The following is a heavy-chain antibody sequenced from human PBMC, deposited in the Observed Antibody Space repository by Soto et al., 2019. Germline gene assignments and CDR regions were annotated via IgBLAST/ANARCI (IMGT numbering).Heavy chain of an antibody. Sequence: ESGGGVVQPGRSLRLSCAASGFTFSSYGMHWVRQAPGKGLEWVAVISYDGSNKYYADSVKGRFTISRDNSKNTLYLQMNSLRAEDTAVYYCAKDLIAVAGDHYFDYWGQGTLVTVSS. CDR1: GFTFSSYG. CDR2: ISYDGSNK. CDR3: AKDLIAVAGDHYFDY. J-gene: IGHJ4*02. D-gene: IGHD6-19*01. V-gene: IGHV3-30*18.